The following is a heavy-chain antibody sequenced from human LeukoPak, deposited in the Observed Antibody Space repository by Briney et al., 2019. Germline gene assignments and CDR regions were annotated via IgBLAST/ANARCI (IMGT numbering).Heavy chain of an antibody. CDR1: GYSISSGYY. D-gene: IGHD6-13*01. CDR3: ARGLASQQLVAPFDY. V-gene: IGHV4-38-2*02. J-gene: IGHJ4*02. Sequence: SETLSLTCTVSGYSISSGYYWGWIRHPPAKRLEWVASSDHSGTIYYNPSLKSRVTISVDTSKNQFSLKLTSVTAADTAVYYCARGLASQQLVAPFDYWGQGTLVTVSS. CDR2: SDHSGTI.